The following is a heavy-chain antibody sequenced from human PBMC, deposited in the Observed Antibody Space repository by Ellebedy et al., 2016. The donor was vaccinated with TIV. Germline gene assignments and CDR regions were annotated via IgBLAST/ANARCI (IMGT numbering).Heavy chain of an antibody. J-gene: IGHJ4*02. D-gene: IGHD1-1*01. CDR3: ATDKGAITTTLYFDY. CDR2: IWYDGSNK. Sequence: GESLKISCAASRFTFSSYGMHWVRQAPGKGLEWVAVIWYDGSNKYYADSVKGRFTISRDNSKNTLYLQMNSLRAEDTAVYSCATDKGAITTTLYFDYWGQGTLVTVSS. V-gene: IGHV3-33*08. CDR1: RFTFSSYG.